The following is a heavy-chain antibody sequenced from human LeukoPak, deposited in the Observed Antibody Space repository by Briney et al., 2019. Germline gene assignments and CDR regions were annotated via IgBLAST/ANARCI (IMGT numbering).Heavy chain of an antibody. J-gene: IGHJ3*01. V-gene: IGHV3-53*01. CDR1: GFTVSRNN. D-gene: IGHD3-10*01. Sequence: GGSLRLSCAASGFTVSRNNMGWVRQAPGKGLEWVSLIYSGGGTYYADSVKGRFTISKDNSKNTLCLQMNSLRAEDTAVYYCAREGTNEVGFGVWGQGTMVTVSS. CDR2: IYSGGGT. CDR3: AREGTNEVGFGV.